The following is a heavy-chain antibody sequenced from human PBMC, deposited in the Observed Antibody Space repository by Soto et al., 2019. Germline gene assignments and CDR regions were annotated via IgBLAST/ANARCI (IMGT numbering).Heavy chain of an antibody. CDR1: GGTFSSYT. Sequence: ASVKVSCKASGGTFSSYTISWVRQAPGQGLEWMGRIIPILGIANYAQKFQGRVTITADKSTSTAYMELSSLRSEDTAVYYCARAWVNSSSGENFDYWGQGTLVTVSS. CDR3: ARAWVNSSSGENFDY. J-gene: IGHJ4*02. CDR2: IIPILGIA. D-gene: IGHD6-6*01. V-gene: IGHV1-69*02.